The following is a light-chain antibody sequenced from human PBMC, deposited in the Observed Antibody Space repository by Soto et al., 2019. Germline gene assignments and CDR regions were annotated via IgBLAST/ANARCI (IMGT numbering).Light chain of an antibody. CDR3: GTCDSSLSVVV. CDR1: SSNIGNNY. CDR2: DND. J-gene: IGLJ2*01. V-gene: IGLV1-51*01. Sequence: QSVLTQPPSVSAAPGQKVTISCSGSSSNIGNNYVSWYQQLPGAAPKLLIDDNDKRPSGIPDRFSGSKSGTSATLGITGLKSGDEADYFCGTCDSSLSVVVFGGGTKLTVL.